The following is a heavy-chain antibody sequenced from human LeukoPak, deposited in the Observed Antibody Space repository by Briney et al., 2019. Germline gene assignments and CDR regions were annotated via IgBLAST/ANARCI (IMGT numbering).Heavy chain of an antibody. CDR3: ARVRLWFGDHLDDY. J-gene: IGHJ4*02. Sequence: SETLSLTCTVSGYSISSGYYWGWIRQPPGKGLEWIGSMHHSGSTYYNPSLKSRVTMSLDTSKNQFSLRLTSVTAADTAVYYCARVRLWFGDHLDDYWGQGTLVTVSS. CDR1: GYSISSGYY. CDR2: MHHSGST. D-gene: IGHD3-10*01. V-gene: IGHV4-38-2*02.